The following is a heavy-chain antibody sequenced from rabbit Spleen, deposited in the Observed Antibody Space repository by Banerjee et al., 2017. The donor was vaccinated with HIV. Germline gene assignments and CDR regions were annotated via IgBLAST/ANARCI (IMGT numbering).Heavy chain of an antibody. V-gene: IGHV1S45*01. CDR2: FDVRRSGKT. J-gene: IGHJ4*01. D-gene: IGHD4-2*01. Sequence: QEHLKESGGDLVKLGASLTLTCTASGLDFSSSYWICWFRQPPGKGLEWIACFDVRRSGKTYYANWAKGRFPVSKTASTGETLEMTCLTAADTAPYFCARRAAHIDNWDAFNLWGPATLVTVS. CDR3: ARRAAHIDNWDAFNL. CDR1: GLDFSSSYW.